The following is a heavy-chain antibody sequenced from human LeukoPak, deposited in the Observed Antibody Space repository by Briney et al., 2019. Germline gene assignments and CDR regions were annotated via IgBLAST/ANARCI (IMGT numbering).Heavy chain of an antibody. Sequence: PGGSLRLSCAASGFTFSSYAMSWVRQAPGKGLEWVSAISGSGGSTYYADSVKGRFTISRDNSKNTLYLQMNSLRAEDTAVYCCAKDEYYYGSGSSNWFDPWGQGTLVTVSS. CDR3: AKDEYYYGSGSSNWFDP. J-gene: IGHJ5*02. V-gene: IGHV3-23*01. D-gene: IGHD3-10*01. CDR2: ISGSGGST. CDR1: GFTFSSYA.